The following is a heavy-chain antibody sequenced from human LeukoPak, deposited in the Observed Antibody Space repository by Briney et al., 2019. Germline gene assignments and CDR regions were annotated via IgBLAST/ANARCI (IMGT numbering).Heavy chain of an antibody. D-gene: IGHD6-25*01. CDR1: GGSISSGSYY. V-gene: IGHV4-61*09. CDR2: LYTSGST. CDR3: ARDGGYRRGYFDY. Sequence: NPSETLSLTCTVSGGSISSGSYYWSWIRQPAGKGLEWIGHLYTSGSTYYNPSLNSLITISVDTSKNQFSLRLSSVTAADTAVYYCARDGGYRRGYFDYWGQGTLVTVSP. J-gene: IGHJ4*02.